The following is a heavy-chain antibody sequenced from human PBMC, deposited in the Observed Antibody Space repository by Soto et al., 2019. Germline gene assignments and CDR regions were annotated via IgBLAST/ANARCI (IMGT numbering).Heavy chain of an antibody. D-gene: IGHD6-6*01. V-gene: IGHV3-23*01. CDR1: GFIFSSYA. CDR3: AKDSVHNLYRTSSLEDCFGP. Sequence: GSLRLSCEASGFIFSSYAITWVRQAPGKGLEWVSTISGTGVNTYYADSVKGRFTVSRDNSKNTVWLQMNSLRAADSSVYYCAKDSVHNLYRTSSLEDCFGPWGQGTLVTVSS. CDR2: ISGTGVNT. J-gene: IGHJ5*02.